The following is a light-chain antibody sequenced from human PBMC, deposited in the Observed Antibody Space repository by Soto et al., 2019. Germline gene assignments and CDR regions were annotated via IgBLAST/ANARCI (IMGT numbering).Light chain of an antibody. CDR2: DNH. CDR3: AAWDVSLKGLV. V-gene: IGLV1-44*01. Sequence: QSVLTQPPSASGTPGQRVTSSCSGSSSNIGINTVNWYRQLPGTAPQLLISDNHRRPSGVPDRFSGSKSGTSASLAISGLQSEDEATYFCAAWDVSLKGLVFGTGTKVTVL. CDR1: SSNIGINT. J-gene: IGLJ1*01.